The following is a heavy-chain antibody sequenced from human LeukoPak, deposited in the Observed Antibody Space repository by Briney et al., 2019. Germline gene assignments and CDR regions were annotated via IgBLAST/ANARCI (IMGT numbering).Heavy chain of an antibody. CDR3: VNDGGATLVTPNDAFDI. J-gene: IGHJ3*02. CDR1: GFTFSSYA. D-gene: IGHD4-23*01. Sequence: GGSLRLSCSASGFTFSSYAIHWVRQAPGKGLEYVSTISSNGGGTYYADSVKGRFTISRDNSKNTLYLQMSSLRAEDTAVYYCVNDGGATLVTPNDAFDIWGQGTMVTVSS. CDR2: ISSNGGGT. V-gene: IGHV3-64D*09.